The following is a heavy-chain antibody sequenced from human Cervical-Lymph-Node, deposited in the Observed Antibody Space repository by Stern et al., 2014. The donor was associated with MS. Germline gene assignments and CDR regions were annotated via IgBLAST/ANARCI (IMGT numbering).Heavy chain of an antibody. CDR3: ARGELKEGLVRGMDV. V-gene: IGHV1-69*01. CDR1: GGTFRSYA. J-gene: IGHJ6*02. D-gene: IGHD1-26*01. Sequence: QVQLVQSAAEVKQPGSSVKVSCKASGGTFRSYAIRWVRQAPGQGLEWMGGIIPLFGTANYAQKFQGRVTITADDSTSTASTALSSLRSEDTAVYYCARGELKEGLVRGMDVWGQGTTVTVSS. CDR2: IIPLFGTA.